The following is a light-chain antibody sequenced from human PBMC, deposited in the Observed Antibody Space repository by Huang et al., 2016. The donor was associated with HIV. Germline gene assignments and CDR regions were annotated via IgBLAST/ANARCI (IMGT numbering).Light chain of an antibody. J-gene: IGKJ2*01. CDR3: QQSNDWPPYT. V-gene: IGKV3D-15*01. CDR2: AAS. CDR1: QNVHPH. Sequence: EIVLRQSPATLSVSPGETASLSCRASQNVHPHFAWYQQRPGQSPRLLIYAASTRAIGTPARFSGSGSGTDFTLTISNVQSEDSAVYYCQQSNDWPPYTFGPGTKL.